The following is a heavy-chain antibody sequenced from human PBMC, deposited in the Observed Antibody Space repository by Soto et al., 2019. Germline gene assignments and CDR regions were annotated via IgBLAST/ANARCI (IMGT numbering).Heavy chain of an antibody. Sequence: GGSLRLSCAASGFTFSSYGMHWVRQAPGKGLEWEAVISYDGSNKYYADSVKGRFTISRDNSKNTLYLQMNSLRAEDTAVYYCARGSMIVVALDQIYYFDYWGQGTLVTVSS. CDR3: ARGSMIVVALDQIYYFDY. CDR2: ISYDGSNK. J-gene: IGHJ4*02. D-gene: IGHD3-22*01. V-gene: IGHV3-30*03. CDR1: GFTFSSYG.